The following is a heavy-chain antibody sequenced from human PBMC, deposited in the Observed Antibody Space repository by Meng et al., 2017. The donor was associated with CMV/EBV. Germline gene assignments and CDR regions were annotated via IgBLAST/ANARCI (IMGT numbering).Heavy chain of an antibody. V-gene: IGHV1-8*03. CDR1: GYTFTSYD. Sequence: ASVKVSCKASGYTFTSYDINWVRQATGQGLEWMGWMNPNSGNTGYAQKFQGRVTITRNTSISTAYMELSSLRSEDTAVYYCARGRTTVTTQTGNDYWGQGTLVTVSS. J-gene: IGHJ4*02. CDR2: MNPNSGNT. D-gene: IGHD4-17*01. CDR3: ARGRTTVTTQTGNDY.